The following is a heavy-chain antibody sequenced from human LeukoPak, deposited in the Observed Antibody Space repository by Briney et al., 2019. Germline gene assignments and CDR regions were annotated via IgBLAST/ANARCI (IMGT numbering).Heavy chain of an antibody. CDR3: ARRAIVVVPAARPYNWFDP. V-gene: IGHV4-34*01. CDR1: GGSFSGYY. J-gene: IGHJ5*02. D-gene: IGHD2-2*02. CDR2: INHSGST. Sequence: SETLSLTYAVYGGSFSGYYWSWIRQPPGKGLEWIGEINHSGSTNYNPSLKSRVTISVDTSKNQFSLKLSSVIAADTAVYYCARRAIVVVPAARPYNWFDPWGQGTLVTVSS.